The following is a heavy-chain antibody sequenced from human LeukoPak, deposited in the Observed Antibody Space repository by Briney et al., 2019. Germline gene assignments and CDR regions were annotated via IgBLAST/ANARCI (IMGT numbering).Heavy chain of an antibody. Sequence: GGSLRLSCAASGFTFGSYSMHWIRQAPGIGLEYVSAITGDGHNTFYADSVMGRFTISRDNSKNTLYLQMGSLRPEDMAVYYCARVNRGYDYWGQGVLVTVSS. CDR3: ARVNRGYDY. CDR2: ITGDGHNT. CDR1: GFTFGSYS. J-gene: IGHJ4*02. D-gene: IGHD5-12*01. V-gene: IGHV3-64*02.